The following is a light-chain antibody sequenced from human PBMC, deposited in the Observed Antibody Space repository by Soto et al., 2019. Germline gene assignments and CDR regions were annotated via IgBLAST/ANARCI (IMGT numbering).Light chain of an antibody. J-gene: IGKJ3*01. CDR2: GAS. CDR1: QSVGSN. Sequence: EIVMTQSPATLAVSPGEGATLSCRASQSVGSNLAWYQHKPGQAPRLLIYGASTRATGIPAKFSGSGSGTEFTLTISSLQSEDFAFYYCHQYNNWPPFTFGPGTKVDI. V-gene: IGKV3-15*01. CDR3: HQYNNWPPFT.